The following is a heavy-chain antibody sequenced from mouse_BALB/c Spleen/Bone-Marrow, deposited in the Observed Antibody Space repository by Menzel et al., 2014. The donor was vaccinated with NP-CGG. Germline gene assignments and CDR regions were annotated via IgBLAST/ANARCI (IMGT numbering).Heavy chain of an antibody. CDR3: TKSVSLRAMDY. J-gene: IGHJ4*01. V-gene: IGHV1-39*01. Sequence: VQLQQSGPELKKPGASVKISCKASGYSFXGYNMNWVKQSNGKSLEWIGDIDPYYGGTSYNQKFKGKATSTVDKSSSTAYMQLKSLTSEDSAVYYCTKSVSLRAMDYWGQGTSVSVSS. D-gene: IGHD6-2*01. CDR2: IDPYYGGT. CDR1: GYSFXGYN.